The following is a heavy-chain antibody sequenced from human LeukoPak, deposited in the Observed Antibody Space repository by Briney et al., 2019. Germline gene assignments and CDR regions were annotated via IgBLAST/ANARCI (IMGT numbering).Heavy chain of an antibody. CDR3: ARDEYYYDSSGYPPFDY. CDR1: GYTFTSYG. Sequence: ASVKVSCKASGYTFTSYGISWVRQAPGQGLEWMGWISAYNGNTNYAQKLQGRVTMATDTSTSTAYMELRSLRSDDTAVYYCARDEYYYDSSGYPPFDYWGQGTLVTVSS. V-gene: IGHV1-18*01. D-gene: IGHD3-22*01. J-gene: IGHJ4*02. CDR2: ISAYNGNT.